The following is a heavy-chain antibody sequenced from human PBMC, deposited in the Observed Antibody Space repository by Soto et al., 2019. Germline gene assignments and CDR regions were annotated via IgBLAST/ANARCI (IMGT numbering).Heavy chain of an antibody. CDR3: APGSAFDI. CDR2: ISGSSSYI. J-gene: IGHJ3*02. CDR1: GFTFSSYS. D-gene: IGHD1-26*01. V-gene: IGHV3-21*01. Sequence: LRLSCAASGFTFSSYSMNWVRQAPGKGLEWVSSISGSSSYIYYADSVKGRFTISRDNAKNSLYLQMNSLRAEDTAVYYCAPGSAFDIWGQGTMVTVS.